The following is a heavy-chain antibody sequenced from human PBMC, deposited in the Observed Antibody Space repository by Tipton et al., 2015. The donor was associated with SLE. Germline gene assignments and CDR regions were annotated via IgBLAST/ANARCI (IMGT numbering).Heavy chain of an antibody. J-gene: IGHJ1*01. CDR2: IDNDGIST. D-gene: IGHD2-15*01. Sequence: GSLRLSCAASGFTFSDYWMHWVRQDPGKGLVWVSRIDNDGISTNYADSVKGRFTISRDNAKNTLYLQMDSLRAEDTAIYYCARVRGCSGGSCSLEYFLDWSQGTLVTVSS. CDR3: ARVRGCSGGSCSLEYFLD. CDR1: GFTFSDYW. V-gene: IGHV3-74*01.